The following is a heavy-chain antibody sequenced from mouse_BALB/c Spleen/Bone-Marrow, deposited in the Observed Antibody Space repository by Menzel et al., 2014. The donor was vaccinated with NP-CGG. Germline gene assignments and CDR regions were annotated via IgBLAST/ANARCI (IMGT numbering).Heavy chain of an antibody. CDR2: INNGGTYT. V-gene: IGHV5-6*01. D-gene: IGHD4-1*02. CDR1: GFTFXSYG. Sequence: EVHLVESGGDLVKPGGSLKLSCAASGFTFXSYGMSWVRQTPDKRLEWVATINNGGTYTYYPDSVKGRFTISRDNAKNTLYLQMSSLKSEDTAMYYCALNWDSAYWGQGTLVTVSA. J-gene: IGHJ3*01. CDR3: ALNWDSAY.